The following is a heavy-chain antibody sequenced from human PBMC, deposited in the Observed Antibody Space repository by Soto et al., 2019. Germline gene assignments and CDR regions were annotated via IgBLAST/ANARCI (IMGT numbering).Heavy chain of an antibody. V-gene: IGHV1-46*01. J-gene: IGHJ4*02. CDR3: ASAPTMRGAYVDY. CDR1: GYSFTSYY. CDR2: INPSDRTT. Sequence: PVKVSCKTSGYSFTSYYIHWLRQAPRQGLEWMGIINPSDRTTYYAQKFQGRVTMTSDTSTSTVYMELSSLRSEDTAVYYCASAPTMRGAYVDYWGQGALVTVSS.